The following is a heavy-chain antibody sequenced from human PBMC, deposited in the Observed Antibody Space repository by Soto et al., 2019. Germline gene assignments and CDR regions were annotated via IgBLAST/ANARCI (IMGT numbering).Heavy chain of an antibody. CDR1: GFSFSSYT. CDR3: ARDGGGYATSWFGN. V-gene: IGHV3-21*01. Sequence: EVQLVESGGGLVEPGGSLRLSCAASGFSFSSYTMNWVRQAPGKGLEWVSFISTSSSDIHYADSVKGRFTISRDNAENSLYLQMNSLRADDTAVYYCARDGGGYATSWFGNWGQGTLVTVSS. D-gene: IGHD3-10*01. CDR2: ISTSSSDI. J-gene: IGHJ4*02.